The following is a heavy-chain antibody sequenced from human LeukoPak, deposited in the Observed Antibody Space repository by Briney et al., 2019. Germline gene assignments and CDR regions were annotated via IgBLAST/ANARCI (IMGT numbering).Heavy chain of an antibody. CDR2: IKQDGSEI. CDR3: ARAVSAAGAGAFDY. J-gene: IGHJ4*02. Sequence: GGALRLSCSASGFTFSSYWMSWVRQAPGKGLEWVAHIKQDGSEIHYLDSVKGRFTISRDNAKNSLYLQMNSLRAEDTAVYYCARAVSAAGAGAFDYWGQGTLVTVSS. D-gene: IGHD6-13*01. V-gene: IGHV3-7*01. CDR1: GFTFSSYW.